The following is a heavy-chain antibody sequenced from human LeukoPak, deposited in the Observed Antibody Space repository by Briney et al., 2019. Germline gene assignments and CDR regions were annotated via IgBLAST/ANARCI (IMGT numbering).Heavy chain of an antibody. Sequence: GGSLRLSCAASGFTFSSYWMSWVRQAPGKGLEWVANIKQDGSEKYYVDSVKGRFTISRDNAKNSLYLQMNSLRAEDTAVYYCAKRPSDYGDYVTYFDYWGQGTLVTVSS. V-gene: IGHV3-7*01. J-gene: IGHJ4*02. CDR2: IKQDGSEK. CDR3: AKRPSDYGDYVTYFDY. D-gene: IGHD4-17*01. CDR1: GFTFSSYW.